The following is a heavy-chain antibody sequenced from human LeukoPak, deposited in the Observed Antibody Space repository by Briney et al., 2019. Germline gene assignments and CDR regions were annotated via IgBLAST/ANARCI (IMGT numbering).Heavy chain of an antibody. J-gene: IGHJ3*02. Sequence: PGGSLRLSCAASGFTFSGHSMNWVRQAPGKGLQWVSSISSSSIYIYYADSVKGRFTISRDNAKNSLYLQMNSLRGEDTAVYYCARGDGATPPDLFEIWGQGTIVTVSS. D-gene: IGHD3-10*01. CDR1: GFTFSGHS. CDR3: ARGDGATPPDLFEI. V-gene: IGHV3-21*01. CDR2: ISSSSIYI.